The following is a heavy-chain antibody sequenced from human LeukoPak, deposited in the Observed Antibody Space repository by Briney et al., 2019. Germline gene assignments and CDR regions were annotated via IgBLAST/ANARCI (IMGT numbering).Heavy chain of an antibody. CDR3: ARGTPTYYYGSGSYYFDY. V-gene: IGHV4-59*10. CDR2: IYTSGST. CDR1: GGSFSGDF. J-gene: IGHJ4*02. D-gene: IGHD3-10*01. Sequence: SETLSLTCAVYGGSFSGDFWSWIRQSPGKGLEWIGRIYTSGSTNYNPSLKSRVTMSVDTSKNQFSLKLSSVTAADTAVYYCARGTPTYYYGSGSYYFDYWGQGTLVTVSS.